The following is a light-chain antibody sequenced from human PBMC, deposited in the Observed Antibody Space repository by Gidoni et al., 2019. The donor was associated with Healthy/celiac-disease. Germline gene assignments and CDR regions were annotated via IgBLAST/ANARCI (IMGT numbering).Light chain of an antibody. CDR2: DAS. Sequence: DIQMTQSPSSLSASVGDRVTITCQASQDISNYLNWYQQKPGKAPKLLIYDASNLETGVPSRFSGSGSGTDVTFTISSLQPEDIATYYCQQYDNLPPFTFXPXTKVDIK. J-gene: IGKJ3*01. CDR1: QDISNY. CDR3: QQYDNLPPFT. V-gene: IGKV1-33*01.